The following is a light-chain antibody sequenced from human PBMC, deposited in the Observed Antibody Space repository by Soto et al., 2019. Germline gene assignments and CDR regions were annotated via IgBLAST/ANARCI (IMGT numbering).Light chain of an antibody. Sequence: IQLTQSPSSLSASVGDRVTITCRASQGISSYLAWYQQKPGKAPKLLIYAASTLQSGVPSRFSDSGSGTDFTLTISSLQPEDFATYYCQQLNSYPFTFGGGTKVEIK. J-gene: IGKJ4*01. CDR1: QGISSY. CDR2: AAS. V-gene: IGKV1-9*01. CDR3: QQLNSYPFT.